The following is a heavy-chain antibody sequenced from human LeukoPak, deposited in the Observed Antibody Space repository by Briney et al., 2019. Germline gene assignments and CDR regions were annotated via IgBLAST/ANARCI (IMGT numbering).Heavy chain of an antibody. CDR2: IIPIFGTA. CDR3: ARDSNGDNGFDP. Sequence: GASVKVSCKASGGTFSSYAISWVRQAPGQGLEWMGGIIPIFGTANYAQKFQGRVTITTDESTSTDYMELSSLRSEDTAVYYCARDSNGDNGFDPWGQGTLVTVSS. J-gene: IGHJ5*02. CDR1: GGTFSSYA. D-gene: IGHD7-27*01. V-gene: IGHV1-69*05.